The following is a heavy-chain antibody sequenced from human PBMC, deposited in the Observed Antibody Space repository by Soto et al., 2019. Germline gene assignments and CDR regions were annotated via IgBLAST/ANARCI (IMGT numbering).Heavy chain of an antibody. V-gene: IGHV3-21*01. CDR2: ISSSSSYI. D-gene: IGHD5-12*01. CDR1: GFTFSSYS. J-gene: IGHJ4*02. CDR3: AREVSKYSGYEDDY. Sequence: EVQLVESGGGLVKPGGSLRLSCAASGFTFSSYSMNWVRQAPGQGLEWVSSISSSSSYIYSADSVKGRFTISRDNAKNSLYLQMNSRRAEDTAVYYCAREVSKYSGYEDDYWGQGTLVTVSS.